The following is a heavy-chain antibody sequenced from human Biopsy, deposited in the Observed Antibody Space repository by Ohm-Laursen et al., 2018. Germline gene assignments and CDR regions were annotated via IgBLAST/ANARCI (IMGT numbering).Heavy chain of an antibody. J-gene: IGHJ5*02. Sequence: PSETLSLTCTVSGGSISNNNYYWGWIRQPPGKGLEWIGSIFYRGSTHYKPSLKSLVNISVDTSKNQFSLKLNSVTAADTAVYYCARDYDTSGYYYVSWGQGTLVTVSS. CDR2: IFYRGST. CDR3: ARDYDTSGYYYVS. V-gene: IGHV4-39*01. D-gene: IGHD3-22*01. CDR1: GGSISNNNYY.